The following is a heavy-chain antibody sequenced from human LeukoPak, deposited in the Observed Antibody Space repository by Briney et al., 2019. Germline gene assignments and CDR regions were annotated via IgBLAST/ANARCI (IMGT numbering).Heavy chain of an antibody. CDR1: GYTFISYD. D-gene: IGHD3/OR15-3a*01. CDR2: ISTYNGNT. Sequence: ASVKVSCKASGYTFISYDITWVRQAPGQGLEWMGWISTYNGNTNYAQKVQGRVTMTTDTSTSTAYMELRSLRSDDTAMYYCARGTGGFDYWGQGTLVTVSS. J-gene: IGHJ4*02. CDR3: ARGTGGFDY. V-gene: IGHV1-18*01.